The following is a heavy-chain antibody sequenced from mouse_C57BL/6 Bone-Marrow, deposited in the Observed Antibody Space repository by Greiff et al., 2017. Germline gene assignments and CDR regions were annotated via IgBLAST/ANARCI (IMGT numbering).Heavy chain of an antibody. CDR1: GFTFSSYA. Sequence: EVKLVESGGGLVKPGGSLKLSCAASGFTFSSYAMSWVRQTPEKRLEWVATISDGGSYTYYPDNVKGRFTISRDNAKNNLYLQMSHLKSEDTAMYYCAREGFTTVVATYYFDYWGQGTTLTVSS. CDR3: AREGFTTVVATYYFDY. J-gene: IGHJ2*01. CDR2: ISDGGSYT. V-gene: IGHV5-4*01. D-gene: IGHD1-1*01.